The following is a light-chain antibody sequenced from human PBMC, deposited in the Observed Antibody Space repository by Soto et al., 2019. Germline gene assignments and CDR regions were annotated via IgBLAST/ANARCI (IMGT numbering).Light chain of an antibody. V-gene: IGKV1-5*01. CDR2: DAS. Sequence: DIQMTQSPSILSASVVDIVTITFRASQSISSWLAWYQHKPGKAPNLLIYDASTLMSGVPSRFRGSGSGTEFTLTISSLQPGDFETYYCQQSETYPRTCGQGTRLEIK. CDR1: QSISSW. CDR3: QQSETYPRT. J-gene: IGKJ5*01.